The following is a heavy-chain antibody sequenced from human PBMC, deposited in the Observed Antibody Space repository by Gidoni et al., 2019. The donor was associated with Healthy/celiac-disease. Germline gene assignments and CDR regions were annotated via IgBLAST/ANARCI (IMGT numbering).Heavy chain of an antibody. J-gene: IGHJ4*02. CDR3: ARDPDILTGYYNVGNMNV. V-gene: IGHV3-66*01. CDR2: IYSGGST. Sequence: EVQLVESGGGLVQPGGSLRLSCAASGFTVSSNYMSWVRQAPGKGLEWVSVIYSGGSTYYADSVKGRFTISRDNSKNTLYLQMNSLRAEDTAVYYCARDPDILTGYYNVGNMNVWGQGTLVTVSS. D-gene: IGHD3-9*01. CDR1: GFTVSSNY.